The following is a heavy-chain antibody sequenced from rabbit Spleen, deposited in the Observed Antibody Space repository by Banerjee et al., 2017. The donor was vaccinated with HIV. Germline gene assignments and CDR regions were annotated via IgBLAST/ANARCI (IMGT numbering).Heavy chain of an antibody. J-gene: IGHJ4*01. Sequence: QSLEESGGDLVKPGASLTLTCTASGVSFSSNHYMCWVRQAPGKGLEWIACIEGGSSAFSYFASWAKGRFTISKTSSTTVTLQMTSLTAADTATYFCAREPYAINIPYSGLWGPGTLVTVS. CDR2: IEGGSSAFS. CDR1: GVSFSSNHY. CDR3: AREPYAINIPYSGL. V-gene: IGHV1S40*01. D-gene: IGHD3-3*01.